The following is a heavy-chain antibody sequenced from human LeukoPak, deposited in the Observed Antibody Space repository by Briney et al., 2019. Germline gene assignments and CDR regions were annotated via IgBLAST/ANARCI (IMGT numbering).Heavy chain of an antibody. Sequence: PSETLSLTCAVYGGSFSGYYWSWIRQPPGKGLEWIGYIYYSGSTNYNPSLKSRVTISVDTSKNQFSLKLSSVTAADMAVYYCARAGGSSWYGPVGFDPWGQGTLVTVSS. J-gene: IGHJ5*02. V-gene: IGHV4-59*01. CDR2: IYYSGST. D-gene: IGHD6-13*01. CDR1: GGSFSGYY. CDR3: ARAGGSSWYGPVGFDP.